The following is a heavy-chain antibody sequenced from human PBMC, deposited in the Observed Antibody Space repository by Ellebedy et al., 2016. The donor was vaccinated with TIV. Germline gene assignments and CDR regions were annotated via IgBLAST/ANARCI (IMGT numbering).Heavy chain of an antibody. V-gene: IGHV3-23*01. D-gene: IGHD1-26*01. CDR1: GFTFSSYA. Sequence: GGSLRLXXAASGFTFSSYAMSWVRQAPGKGLEWVSAISGSGGSTYYADSVKGRFTISRDNSKNTLYLQMNSLRAEDTAVYYCAKSEWELREGAFDYWGQGTLVTVSS. CDR2: ISGSGGST. J-gene: IGHJ4*02. CDR3: AKSEWELREGAFDY.